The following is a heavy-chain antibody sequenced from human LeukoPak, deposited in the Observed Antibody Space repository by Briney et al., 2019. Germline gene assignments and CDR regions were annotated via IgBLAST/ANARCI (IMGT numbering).Heavy chain of an antibody. V-gene: IGHV4-59*01. CDR2: ICYSGST. Sequence: SETLSLTCTVSGGSISSYYWSWIRQPPGKGLEWIGYICYSGSTNYNPSLKSRVTISVDTSKNQFSLKLSSVTAADTAVYYCAISNGPNWFDPWGQGTLVTVSS. CDR3: AISNGPNWFDP. J-gene: IGHJ5*02. CDR1: GGSISSYY.